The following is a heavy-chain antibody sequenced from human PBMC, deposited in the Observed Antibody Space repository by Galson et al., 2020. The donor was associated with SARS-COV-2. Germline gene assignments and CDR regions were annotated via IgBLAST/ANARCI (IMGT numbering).Heavy chain of an antibody. CDR2: IYYSGIT. Sequence: ASETLSLTCTVSGDSLTSGGYYWSWIRQHPGKGLEWIGYIYYSGITSYNASLKSRVTISLDTTKNQFSLRLDSVTAADTALYFCARGFYYDTSGSYSFAFDFWGHGTMVTGSS. CDR3: ARGFYYDTSGSYSFAFDF. V-gene: IGHV4-31*03. D-gene: IGHD3-22*01. CDR1: GDSLTSGGYY. J-gene: IGHJ3*01.